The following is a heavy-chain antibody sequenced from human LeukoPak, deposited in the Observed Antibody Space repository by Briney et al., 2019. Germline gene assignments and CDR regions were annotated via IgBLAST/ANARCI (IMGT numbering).Heavy chain of an antibody. CDR3: ARDPTRSSGWYRDYYYGMDV. J-gene: IGHJ6*02. Sequence: GGSLRLSCAASGFTFSSYWMHWVRQAPGKGLVWVSRINSDGSSTSYADSVKGRFTISRDNAKNTLYLQMNSLRAEDTAVYYCARDPTRSSGWYRDYYYGMDVWGQGTTVTVSS. D-gene: IGHD6-19*01. CDR2: INSDGSST. CDR1: GFTFSSYW. V-gene: IGHV3-74*01.